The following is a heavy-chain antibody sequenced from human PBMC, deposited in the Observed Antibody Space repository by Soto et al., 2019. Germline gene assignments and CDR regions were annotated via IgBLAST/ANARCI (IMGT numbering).Heavy chain of an antibody. CDR3: ARGTYIRDYYYYGMDV. Sequence: ASVKVSCKASGYTFTSYYMHWVRQAPGQGLEWMGIINPSGGSTSYAQKFQGRVTMTRDTSTSTVYMELSSLRSEDTAVYYCARGTYIRDYYYYGMDVWGQGTTVTVS. J-gene: IGHJ6*02. CDR2: INPSGGST. CDR1: GYTFTSYY. D-gene: IGHD2-2*02. V-gene: IGHV1-46*01.